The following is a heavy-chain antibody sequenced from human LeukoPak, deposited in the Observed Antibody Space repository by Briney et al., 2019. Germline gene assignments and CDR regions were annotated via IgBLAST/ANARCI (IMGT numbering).Heavy chain of an antibody. CDR3: ARPVQSGYDYDY. CDR2: IYHSGST. CDR1: GYSISIGYY. Sequence: PSETLSLTCAVSGYSISIGYYWGWIRQPPGKGLEWIGSIYHSGSTYYNPSLKSRVTISVDTSKNQFSLKLSSVTAADTAVYYCARPVQSGYDYDYWGQGTLVTVSS. D-gene: IGHD5-12*01. V-gene: IGHV4-38-2*01. J-gene: IGHJ4*02.